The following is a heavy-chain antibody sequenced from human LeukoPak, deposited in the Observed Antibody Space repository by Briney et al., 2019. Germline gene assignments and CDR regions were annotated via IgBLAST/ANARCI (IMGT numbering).Heavy chain of an antibody. Sequence: GGSLRLSCAASGFTFSTYSMNWVRQAPGKGLEWVSSISSSSSYIYYADSVKGRFTISRDNAKNSLYLQMNSLRAEDTAVYYCARGDYGDYAGPFDSWGRGTLVTVSS. CDR1: GFTFSTYS. V-gene: IGHV3-21*01. CDR3: ARGDYGDYAGPFDS. CDR2: ISSSSSYI. J-gene: IGHJ4*02. D-gene: IGHD4-17*01.